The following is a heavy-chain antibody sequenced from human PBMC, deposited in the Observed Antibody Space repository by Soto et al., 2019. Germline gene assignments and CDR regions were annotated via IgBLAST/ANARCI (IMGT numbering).Heavy chain of an antibody. Sequence: QVQLVESGGGVVQPGRSLRLSCAASGFTFSSYGMHWVRQAPGKGLEGVAVISYDESNKYYTDSVKGRFTISRDNSKNTLYLQMNRLSAKATSVYDCANVGYSSSGYFDLWGQGTLVSVSS. CDR3: ANVGYSSSGYFDL. CDR2: ISYDESNK. J-gene: IGHJ4*02. CDR1: GFTFSSYG. V-gene: IGHV3-30*18. D-gene: IGHD6-6*01.